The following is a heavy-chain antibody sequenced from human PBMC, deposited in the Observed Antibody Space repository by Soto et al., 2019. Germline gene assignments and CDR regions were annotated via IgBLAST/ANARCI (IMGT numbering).Heavy chain of an antibody. D-gene: IGHD6-19*01. J-gene: IGHJ5*02. CDR2: ISSSSSYT. CDR3: YVVVADNWFDP. Sequence: GGSLRLSCAASGFTFSDYYMSWIRQAPGKGLEWVSYISSSSSYTNYADSVKGRFTISRDNAKNSLYLQMNSLRAEDTAVYYCYVVVADNWFDPWGQGTLVTVSS. V-gene: IGHV3-11*06. CDR1: GFTFSDYY.